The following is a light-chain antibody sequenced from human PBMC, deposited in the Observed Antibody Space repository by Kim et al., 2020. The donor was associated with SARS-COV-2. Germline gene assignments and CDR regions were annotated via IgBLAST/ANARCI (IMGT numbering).Light chain of an antibody. V-gene: IGLV2-8*01. CDR2: EVS. Sequence: GQSVTIACTGTSSDVGGYNYVSWYQQHPGKAPQLMIYEVSKRPSVVPDRFSGSKSGNTASLTVSGLQAEDEADYYCSSYAGSNSVVFGGGTKLTVL. CDR1: SSDVGGYNY. CDR3: SSYAGSNSVV. J-gene: IGLJ2*01.